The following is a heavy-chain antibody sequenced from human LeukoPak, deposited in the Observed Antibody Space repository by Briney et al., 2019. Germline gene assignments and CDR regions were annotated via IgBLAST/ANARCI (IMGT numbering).Heavy chain of an antibody. J-gene: IGHJ4*02. CDR1: GFTFSSFG. V-gene: IGHV3-23*01. CDR3: AKGKDFNGYYVDS. CDR2: SGGSGGAT. D-gene: IGHD3-3*01. Sequence: GGSLRLSCAASGFTFSSFGMSWVRQSPETGLEWVSVSGGSGGATHYAESVKGRFTISRDNSKNTLYLEMSRLRADDTAVYYCAKGKDFNGYYVDSWGQGTLVTVSS.